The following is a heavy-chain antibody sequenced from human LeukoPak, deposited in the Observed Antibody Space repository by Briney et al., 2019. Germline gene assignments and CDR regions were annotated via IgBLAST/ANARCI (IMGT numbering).Heavy chain of an antibody. CDR1: GFTFSSYA. CDR2: ISGSGGST. Sequence: GGPLRLSCAASGFTFSSYAMSWVRQAPGKGLEWVSAISGSGGSTYYADSVKGRFTISRDNSKNTLYLQMNSLRAEDTAVYYCVKDSSSGWYGDAFDIWGQGTMVTVSS. J-gene: IGHJ3*02. CDR3: VKDSSSGWYGDAFDI. V-gene: IGHV3-23*01. D-gene: IGHD6-19*01.